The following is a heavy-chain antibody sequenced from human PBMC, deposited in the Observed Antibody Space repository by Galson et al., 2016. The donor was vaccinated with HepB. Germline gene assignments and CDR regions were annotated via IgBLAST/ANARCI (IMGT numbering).Heavy chain of an antibody. D-gene: IGHD3-16*02. Sequence: SLRLSCAASGFSFSRYGIHWVRQAPGKGLEWVAFISYDGSEKDYADSVKGRFTISRDNSKNTVYLQANSLTAEDTAMYYCANISLWAGATFDQWGQGTLVTVSS. CDR1: GFSFSRYG. J-gene: IGHJ4*02. CDR2: ISYDGSEK. CDR3: ANISLWAGATFDQ. V-gene: IGHV3-30*04.